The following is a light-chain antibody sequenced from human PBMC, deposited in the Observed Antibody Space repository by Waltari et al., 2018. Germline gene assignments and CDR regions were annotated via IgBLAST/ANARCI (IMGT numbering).Light chain of an antibody. CDR1: RGLTVADRT. Sequence: QAVLTQPSSLSASPGSSARLTCTLHRGLTVADRTIYRSHPKPGQPPHYLLMCRSYFDKQQASGLPSRFSGSKDASANAGILLISGLQSEDEADYYCMIWHSSASVFGGGTTLTVL. CDR2: CRSYFDK. V-gene: IGLV5-45*03. J-gene: IGLJ2*01. CDR3: MIWHSSASV.